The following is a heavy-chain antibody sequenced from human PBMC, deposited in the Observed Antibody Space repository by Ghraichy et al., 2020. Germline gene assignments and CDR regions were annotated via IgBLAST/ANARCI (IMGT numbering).Heavy chain of an antibody. J-gene: IGHJ2*01. CDR2: IYYTGTT. D-gene: IGHD6-6*01. CDR1: GGSISSYY. CDR3: ARDPLDLGSSSWYFDL. V-gene: IGHV4-59*01. Sequence: SETLSLTCTVSGGSISSYYWSWIRQPPGKGLEWIGYIYYTGTTNYNPSLRSRVTISVDTSKNQFSLKLSSVTAADTAVYYCARDPLDLGSSSWYFDLWGRGTLVTVSS.